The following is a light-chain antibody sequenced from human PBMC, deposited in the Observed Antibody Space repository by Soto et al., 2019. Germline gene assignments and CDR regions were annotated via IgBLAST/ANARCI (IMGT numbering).Light chain of an antibody. CDR2: AAS. Sequence: DIQMTQSPSSLSASVGDRVTITCRASQSISSYLNWYQQKPGKAPKLLIYAASSLQSGVPSRFSGSGSGTDFTLTISNLQPEDFATYYCQQSYSTLERTFGQGTKVEIK. V-gene: IGKV1-39*01. CDR1: QSISSY. J-gene: IGKJ1*01. CDR3: QQSYSTLERT.